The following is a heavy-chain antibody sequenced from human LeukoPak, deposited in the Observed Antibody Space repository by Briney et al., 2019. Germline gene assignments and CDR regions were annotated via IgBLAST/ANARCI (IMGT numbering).Heavy chain of an antibody. V-gene: IGHV3-23*01. D-gene: IGHD6-19*01. CDR2: ISGSGGST. Sequence: PGGSLRLSCAASGFTVSNNYMSWVRQAPGKGLEWVSAISGSGGSTYYADSVKGRFTISRDNSKNTLYLQMNSLRAEDTAVYYCAKGTTPIAVAGYFDYWGQGTLVTVSS. CDR1: GFTVSNNY. J-gene: IGHJ4*02. CDR3: AKGTTPIAVAGYFDY.